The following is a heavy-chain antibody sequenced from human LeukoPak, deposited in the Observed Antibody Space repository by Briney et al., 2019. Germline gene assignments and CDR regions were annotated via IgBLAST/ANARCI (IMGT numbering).Heavy chain of an antibody. CDR3: ARPKHCSSTSCPFDY. V-gene: IGHV4-59*08. CDR2: IYYSGST. CDR1: GGSISSYY. D-gene: IGHD2-2*01. J-gene: IGHJ4*02. Sequence: SETLSLTCTVSGGSISSYYWSWIRQPPGKGLEWIGYIYYSGSTNYNPSLKSRVTISVGTSKNQFSLKLSSVTAADTAVYYCARPKHCSSTSCPFDYWGQGTLVTVSS.